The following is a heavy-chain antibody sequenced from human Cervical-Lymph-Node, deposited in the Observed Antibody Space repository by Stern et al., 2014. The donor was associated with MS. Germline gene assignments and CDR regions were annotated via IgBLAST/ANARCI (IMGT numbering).Heavy chain of an antibody. CDR2: IIPIFGTP. V-gene: IGHV1-69*01. CDR1: GGTFSTQA. CDR3: VRENRSSQRTYHHYYMDV. J-gene: IGHJ6*02. Sequence: QVQLVQSGAEVKKPGSSVKVSCKASGGTFSTQAITWVRQAPGQGLEWMGGIIPIFGTPNYPQKFQGRLTITADESTRTAHMELISLRSEDTAVYYCVRENRSSQRTYHHYYMDVWGQGTTVTVSS. D-gene: IGHD6-6*01.